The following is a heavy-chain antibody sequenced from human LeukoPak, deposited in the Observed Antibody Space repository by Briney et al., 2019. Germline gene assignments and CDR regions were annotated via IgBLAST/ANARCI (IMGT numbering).Heavy chain of an antibody. D-gene: IGHD6-13*01. CDR3: ARVRYSSSWYLADY. CDR2: IYYSGST. Sequence: SETLSLTCTVSGDSISTYYWSWIRQPPGKGLEWIGYIYYSGSTNYNPSLKSRITISVDTSKNQFSLKLSSVIAADTAVYYCARVRYSSSWYLADYWGQGTLVTVSS. V-gene: IGHV4-59*01. CDR1: GDSISTYY. J-gene: IGHJ4*02.